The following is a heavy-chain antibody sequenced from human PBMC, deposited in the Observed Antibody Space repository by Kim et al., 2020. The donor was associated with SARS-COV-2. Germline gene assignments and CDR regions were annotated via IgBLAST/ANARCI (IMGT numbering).Heavy chain of an antibody. D-gene: IGHD3-3*01. CDR2: SILRSTYA. J-gene: IGHJ3*01. CDR3: AREARRRVRDRESADAFDV. CDR1: GFTFGSYS. V-gene: IGHV3-21*01. Sequence: GGSLRLSCAASGFTFGSYSMNWVRQAPGKGLSLICVSILRSTYAVYADSLKGRITISRDNAREILYLQISGLTADDTAVYYCAREARRRVRDRESADAFDVWGQGTLLIVSS.